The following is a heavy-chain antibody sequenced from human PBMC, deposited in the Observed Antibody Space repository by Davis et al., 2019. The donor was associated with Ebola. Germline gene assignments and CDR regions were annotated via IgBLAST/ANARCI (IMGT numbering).Heavy chain of an antibody. CDR2: IRDDGSNK. J-gene: IGHJ4*02. CDR1: GFTFSSNS. D-gene: IGHD5-18*01. CDR3: ARATVEREFTYGYLDY. Sequence: GGSLRLSCAASGFTFSSNSMNWVRQAPGKGLEWVGFIRDDGSNKYYADSVKGRFTISRDNSKNTLYLQMDSLTAEDTALYYCARATVEREFTYGYLDYWGQGTLVTGSS. V-gene: IGHV3-30*02.